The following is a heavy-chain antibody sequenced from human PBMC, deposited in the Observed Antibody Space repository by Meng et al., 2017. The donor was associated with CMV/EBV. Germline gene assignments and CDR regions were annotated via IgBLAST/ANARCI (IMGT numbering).Heavy chain of an antibody. D-gene: IGHD2-2*01. Sequence: SETLSLTCAVYGGSFSGYYWSWIRQLPGKGLEWIGEINHSGSNNYNPSLKSRVTISVDTSKNQFSLKLSSVTAADTAVYYCARRPLYVVVVPAARNWFDPWGQGTLVTVSS. CDR1: GGSFSGYY. CDR3: ARRPLYVVVVPAARNWFDP. CDR2: INHSGSN. J-gene: IGHJ5*02. V-gene: IGHV4-34*01.